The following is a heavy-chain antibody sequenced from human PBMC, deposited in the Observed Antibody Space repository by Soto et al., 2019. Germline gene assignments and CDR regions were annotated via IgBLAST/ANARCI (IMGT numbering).Heavy chain of an antibody. J-gene: IGHJ6*02. CDR2: IIPIFGTA. CDR1: GGTFSSYA. Sequence: GASVKVSCKASGGTFSSYAISWVRQAPGQGLEWMGGIIPIFGTANYAQKFQGRVTITADKSTSTAYMELSSLRSEDTAVYYCARDLDYGEDYYYGMDVWGQGTTVTVSS. V-gene: IGHV1-69*06. D-gene: IGHD4-17*01. CDR3: ARDLDYGEDYYYGMDV.